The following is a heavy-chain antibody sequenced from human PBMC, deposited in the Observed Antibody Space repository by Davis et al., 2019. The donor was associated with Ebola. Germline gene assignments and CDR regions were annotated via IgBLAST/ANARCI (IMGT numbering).Heavy chain of an antibody. CDR3: ARSIVGAPGDAFDI. CDR1: GYTFTGYY. CDR2: INPNSGGT. J-gene: IGHJ3*02. D-gene: IGHD1-26*01. V-gene: IGHV1-2*04. Sequence: ASVKVSCKASGYTFTGYYMHWVRQAPGQGLEWMGWINPNSGGTNYAQKFQGWVTMTRDTSISTAYMELSRLRSDDTAVYYCARSIVGAPGDAFDIWGQGTMVTVSS.